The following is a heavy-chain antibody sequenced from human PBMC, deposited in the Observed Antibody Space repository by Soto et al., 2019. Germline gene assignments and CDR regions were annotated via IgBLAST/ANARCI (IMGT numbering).Heavy chain of an antibody. J-gene: IGHJ4*02. V-gene: IGHV3-48*02. CDR3: ARDLGWAFDS. Sequence: EVQLVESGGGSVQPGGSLRLSCAASGFTFSTFSMNWVRQAPGRGLEWISYISGGGRPISYADSVKGRFTISRDNAKNSLYQQRDSLTDEDTAVYYCARDLGWAFDSWGQGTLVTVSS. CDR1: GFTFSTFS. CDR2: ISGGGRPI. D-gene: IGHD6-19*01.